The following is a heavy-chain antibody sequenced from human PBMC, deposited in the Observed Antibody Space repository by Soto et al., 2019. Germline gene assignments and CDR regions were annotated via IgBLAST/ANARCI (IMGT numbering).Heavy chain of an antibody. Sequence: QGHLVQSGAEVKRPGASVRVSCESSGYMFTSYFIHWVRQAPGQGLEWVGVINPSDGTTTYAQKFQARITMTRDTSTSTVDMELSSLRSEDTAVYYCARDMDSSARPRAEFDYWGQGTLITVSS. CDR2: INPSDGTT. J-gene: IGHJ4*02. V-gene: IGHV1-46*01. CDR1: GYMFTSYF. D-gene: IGHD6-19*01. CDR3: ARDMDSSARPRAEFDY.